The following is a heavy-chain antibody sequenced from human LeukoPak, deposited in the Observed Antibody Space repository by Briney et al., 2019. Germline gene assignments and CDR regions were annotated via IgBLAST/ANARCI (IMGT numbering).Heavy chain of an antibody. Sequence: PGGSLRLSCAASGFTFSDYYMSWIRQAPGKGLEWVSYICSSSSYTNYADSVKGRFTISRDNAKNSLYLQMNSLRAEDTAAYYCARDRYDILTGYYDVWYFDYWGQGTLVTVSS. CDR2: ICSSSSYT. D-gene: IGHD3-9*01. J-gene: IGHJ4*02. CDR1: GFTFSDYY. CDR3: ARDRYDILTGYYDVWYFDY. V-gene: IGHV3-11*05.